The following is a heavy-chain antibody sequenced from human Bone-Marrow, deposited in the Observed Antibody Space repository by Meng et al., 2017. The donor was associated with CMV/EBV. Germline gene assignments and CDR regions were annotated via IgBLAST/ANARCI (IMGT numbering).Heavy chain of an antibody. CDR1: FTSYY. D-gene: IGHD3-10*01. Sequence: FTSYYMHWVRQAPGQGLEWMGIINPSGGSTSYAQKFQGRVTMTRDTSTSTVYMELSSLRSEDTAVYYCARGRALGVRGVIRVVLDYWGQGTLVTVSS. CDR3: ARGRALGVRGVIRVVLDY. V-gene: IGHV1-46*01. CDR2: INPSGGST. J-gene: IGHJ4*02.